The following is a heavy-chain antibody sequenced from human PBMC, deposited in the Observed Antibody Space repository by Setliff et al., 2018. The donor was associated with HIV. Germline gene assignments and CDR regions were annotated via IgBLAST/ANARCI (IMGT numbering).Heavy chain of an antibody. V-gene: IGHV1-2*02. J-gene: IGHJ4*02. D-gene: IGHD3-22*01. CDR2: LNPHSGAT. CDR1: GFIFTGYL. CDR3: ARDRIPSKWLLESDY. Sequence: ASVKVSCKTSGFIFTGYLIHWVRQAPGQGLEWTGWLNPHSGATNFAQNFQGRVTMTRDTSISTAYMDLSRLRSDDTAVYYCARDRIPSKWLLESDYWGQGTLVTVSS.